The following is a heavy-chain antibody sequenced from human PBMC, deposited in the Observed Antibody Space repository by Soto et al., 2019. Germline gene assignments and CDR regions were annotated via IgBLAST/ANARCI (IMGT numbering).Heavy chain of an antibody. D-gene: IGHD1-1*01. V-gene: IGHV1-18*01. CDR1: GYAFTTYG. CDR2: ISAHNGNT. Sequence: QVHLVQSGAEVKKHGASVKVSCKGSGYAFTTYGITWVRQAPGQGLEWMGWISAHNGNTNYAQQPQGRVTVTRDTSTSTAYMALRRLRSDDTAVYYCARGRYGDYWGQGALVTVSS. J-gene: IGHJ4*02. CDR3: ARGRYGDY.